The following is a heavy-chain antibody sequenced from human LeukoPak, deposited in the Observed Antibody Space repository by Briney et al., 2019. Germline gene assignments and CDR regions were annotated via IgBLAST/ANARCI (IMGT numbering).Heavy chain of an antibody. CDR3: ARDFDVVRGVIIPFDY. V-gene: IGHV3-21*01. Sequence: GGSLRLSCAASGFTFSSYSMNWVRQAPGKGLEWVSSISSSSSYIYYADSVKGRFTISRDNAKNSLYLQMNSLRAEDTAVYYCARDFDVVRGVIIPFDYWGQGTLVTVSS. J-gene: IGHJ4*02. CDR1: GFTFSSYS. D-gene: IGHD3-10*01. CDR2: ISSSSSYI.